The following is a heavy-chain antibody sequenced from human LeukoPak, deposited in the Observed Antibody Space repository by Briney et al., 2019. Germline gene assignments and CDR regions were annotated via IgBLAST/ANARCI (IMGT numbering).Heavy chain of an antibody. V-gene: IGHV1-69*13. J-gene: IGHJ6*02. CDR3: ARVNIWRGYGRPTRYYGMDV. D-gene: IGHD5-18*01. Sequence: WASVKVSCKASGGTFSSYAISWVRQAPRQGLEWMGGIIPIFGTANYAQKFQGRVTITADESTSTAYMELSSLRSEDTAVYYCARVNIWRGYGRPTRYYGMDVWGQGTTVTVSS. CDR2: IIPIFGTA. CDR1: GGTFSSYA.